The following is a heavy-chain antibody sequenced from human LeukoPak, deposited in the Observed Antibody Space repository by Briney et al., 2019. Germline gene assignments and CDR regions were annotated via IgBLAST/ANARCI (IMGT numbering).Heavy chain of an antibody. CDR1: GFTFSDYY. CDR3: ARVLDGSNDC. J-gene: IGHJ4*02. D-gene: IGHD2/OR15-2a*01. V-gene: IGHV3-11*01. CDR2: ISTTATTI. Sequence: KPGGSLRLSCAASGFTFSDYYMSWIRQAPGKGLEWVSYISTTATTIYYADSVEGRFTISRDNAKNSLYLQMNSLSSEDTAVYYCARVLDGSNDCWGQGTLVTVSS.